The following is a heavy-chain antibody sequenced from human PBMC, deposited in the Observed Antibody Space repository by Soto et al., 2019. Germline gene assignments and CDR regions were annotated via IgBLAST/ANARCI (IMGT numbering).Heavy chain of an antibody. CDR1: GGSFSCYY. J-gene: IGHJ4*02. V-gene: IGHV4-34*01. CDR2: INHSGST. Sequence: SETLALTCAVYGGSFSCYYLSWIRQPPGKGLEWIGEINHSGSTNYNPSLKSRVTISVDTSKNQFSLKLSSVTAADTAVYYCARALRFLEWSSYFDYWGQGTLVTVPQ. D-gene: IGHD3-3*01. CDR3: ARALRFLEWSSYFDY.